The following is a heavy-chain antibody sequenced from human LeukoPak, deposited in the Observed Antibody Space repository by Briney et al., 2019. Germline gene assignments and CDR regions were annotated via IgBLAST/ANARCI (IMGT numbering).Heavy chain of an antibody. J-gene: IGHJ4*02. CDR3: ARDHDGGYDIDY. CDR1: GYTFITYY. V-gene: IGHV1-46*01. CDR2: INPDGGNT. D-gene: IGHD5-12*01. Sequence: GASVKVSCKASGYTFITYYMHWVRQAPGQGLEWVGQINPDGGNTRYAQRFHGRVILSTDMSTSTVYMELRSLRSDDTAVYYCARDHDGGYDIDYWGQGTLVTVSS.